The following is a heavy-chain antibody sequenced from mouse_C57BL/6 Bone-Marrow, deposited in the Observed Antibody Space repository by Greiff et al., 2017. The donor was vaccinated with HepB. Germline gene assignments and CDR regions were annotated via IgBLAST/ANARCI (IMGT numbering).Heavy chain of an antibody. CDR2: FHPYNDDT. CDR1: GYTFTTYP. V-gene: IGHV1-47*01. Sequence: VHLVESGAELVKPGASVKMSCKASGYTFTTYPIEWMKQNHGKSLEWIGNFHPYNDDTKYNEKFKGKATLTVEKSSSTVYLELSRLTSDDSAVYYCARGSGRAPHFDYWGQGTTLTVSS. D-gene: IGHD1-1*01. CDR3: ARGSGRAPHFDY. J-gene: IGHJ2*01.